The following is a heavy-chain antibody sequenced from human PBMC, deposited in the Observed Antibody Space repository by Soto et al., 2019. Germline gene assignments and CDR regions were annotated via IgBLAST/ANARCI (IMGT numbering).Heavy chain of an antibody. Sequence: QLQLQDSGSGLVETAQTLSLTCIVSGDSISSGGFPWTWIRQSTGKGLEWIGYVYRTGATSYNPSLESRASISVDTSRNQFSLKLMSVTPAASAVYFCARDSYAMSSFALDVWGRGTAVTVSS. V-gene: IGHV4-30-2*06. CDR2: VYRTGAT. CDR1: GDSISSGGFP. CDR3: ARDSYAMSSFALDV. D-gene: IGHD2-2*01. J-gene: IGHJ6*02.